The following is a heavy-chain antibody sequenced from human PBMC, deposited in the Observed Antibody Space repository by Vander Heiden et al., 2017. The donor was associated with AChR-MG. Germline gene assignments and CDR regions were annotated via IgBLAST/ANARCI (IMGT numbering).Heavy chain of an antibody. CDR2: IRYDGSNK. CDR1: GFTFSRYG. J-gene: IGHJ4*02. D-gene: IGHD3-3*01. V-gene: IGHV3-30*02. Sequence: QVQLVESGGGVVQPGGSLRLSCAASGFTFSRYGLHWVRQAPGKGLEWVAFIRYDGSNKYYADSVKGRFTISRDNSKNTLYLQMNSLRAEDTAVYYCAKPMIFGVVMRAWAGYDSPYYFDYWGQGTLVTVSS. CDR3: AKPMIFGVVMRAWAGYDSPYYFDY.